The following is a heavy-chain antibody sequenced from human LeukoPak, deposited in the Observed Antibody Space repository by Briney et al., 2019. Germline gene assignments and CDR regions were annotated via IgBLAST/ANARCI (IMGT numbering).Heavy chain of an antibody. Sequence: SETLSLTCTVSGGSISSYYWSWIRQPPGKGLEWIGYIYYSGSTNYNPSLKSRVTISVDTSKNQFSLKLSSVTAADTAVYHCARGDTAMVTGYYYGMDVWGQGTTVTVSS. V-gene: IGHV4-59*01. CDR1: GGSISSYY. D-gene: IGHD5-18*01. J-gene: IGHJ6*02. CDR2: IYYSGST. CDR3: ARGDTAMVTGYYYGMDV.